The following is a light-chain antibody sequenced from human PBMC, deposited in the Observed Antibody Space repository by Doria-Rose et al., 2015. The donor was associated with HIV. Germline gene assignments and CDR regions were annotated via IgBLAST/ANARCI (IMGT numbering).Light chain of an antibody. V-gene: IGKV2D-29*02. CDR1: QSLVNSDGKTY. CDR2: EVS. Sequence: TQSPLSLSVTPGQPASISCRSSQSLVNSDGKTYLCWYLQKPGQSPQPLIYEVSNRFSGVPDRFSGSGSGTDFTLKISRVEPEDFGVYYCMQTILLPFTFGPGTTVDIK. CDR3: MQTILLPFT. J-gene: IGKJ3*01.